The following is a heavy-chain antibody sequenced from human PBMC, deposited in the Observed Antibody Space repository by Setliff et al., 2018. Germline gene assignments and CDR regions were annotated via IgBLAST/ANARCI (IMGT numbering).Heavy chain of an antibody. CDR3: LRDRPYSNSPEYSFDV. CDR1: GYTFTSFG. CDR2: ISGFTGFT. D-gene: IGHD6-6*01. J-gene: IGHJ3*01. Sequence: ASVKVSCKASGYTFTSFGVSWVRQAPGQGLEWMGWISGFTGFTQYSQKFKGRVAVTIDKSTSTAYMDLTSPRSDDTAVYYCLRDRPYSNSPEYSFDVWGQGTTVTVSS. V-gene: IGHV1-18*01.